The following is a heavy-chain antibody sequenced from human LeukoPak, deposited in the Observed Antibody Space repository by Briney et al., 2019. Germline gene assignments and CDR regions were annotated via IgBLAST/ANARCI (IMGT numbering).Heavy chain of an antibody. V-gene: IGHV3-30-3*02. D-gene: IGHD4-17*01. J-gene: IGHJ4*02. CDR2: SS. Sequence: SSYDADSVKGRFTISRDNSKNTLYLQMNSLRAEDTAVYYCAKGHRGVTTRQTVDYWGQGTLVTVSS. CDR3: AKGHRGVTTRQTVDY.